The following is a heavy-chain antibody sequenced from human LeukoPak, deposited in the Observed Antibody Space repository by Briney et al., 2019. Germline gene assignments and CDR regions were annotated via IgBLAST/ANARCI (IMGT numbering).Heavy chain of an antibody. CDR1: GVSITSSSYY. CDR2: IDDSSST. J-gene: IGHJ6*02. CDR3: ARPCGYCSGGSCYGAGMDV. V-gene: IGHV4-39*01. Sequence: AETLSLSCTASGVSITSSSYYWGWNRQPPGKGLEWFRRIDDSSSTYYNPSLKSRVTISVDTSKNQFSLTLSSVTAADRAVYYCARPCGYCSGGSCYGAGMDVWGQGTTVTVSS. D-gene: IGHD2-15*01.